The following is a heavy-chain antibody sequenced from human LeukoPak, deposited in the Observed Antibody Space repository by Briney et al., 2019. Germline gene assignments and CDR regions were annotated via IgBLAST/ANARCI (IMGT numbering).Heavy chain of an antibody. V-gene: IGHV3-23*01. D-gene: IGHD2-15*01. CDR3: ATFCSGGDCYSFAP. J-gene: IGHJ5*02. Sequence: GGSLRLSCATSGFIFTNYAMTWVRQAPGKGLEWVSTIIGSGGSTDYADSVKGRFTISRDNSKDTLFLQMDSLRVEDTAVYYCATFCSGGDCYSFAPWGQGTLVTVSS. CDR1: GFIFTNYA. CDR2: IIGSGGST.